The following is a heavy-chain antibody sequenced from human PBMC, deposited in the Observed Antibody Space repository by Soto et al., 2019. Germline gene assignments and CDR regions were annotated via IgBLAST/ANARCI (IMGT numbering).Heavy chain of an antibody. CDR1: GGTFSSYA. J-gene: IGHJ4*02. CDR3: ARAKDFWSGRDY. V-gene: IGHV1-69*06. CDR2: IIPIFGTA. D-gene: IGHD3-3*01. Sequence: AASVKVSCKASGGTFSSYAISWVRQAPGQGLEWMGGIIPIFGTANYAQKFQGRVTITADKSTSTAYMELSSLRSEDTAVYYCARAKDFWSGRDYWGQGTLVTVS.